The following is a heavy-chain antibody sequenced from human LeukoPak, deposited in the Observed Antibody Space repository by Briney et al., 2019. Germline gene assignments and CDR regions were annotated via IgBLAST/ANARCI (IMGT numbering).Heavy chain of an antibody. J-gene: IGHJ4*02. CDR2: FYYSGST. D-gene: IGHD5-24*01. CDR1: GGAISSSSYY. Sequence: SETLSLTCTVSGGAISSSSYYWGWIRQPPGKGLEWIGSFYYSGSTLYNPSLESRVTISVDTSKNQFSLKVSSVTAADTAVYYCARGPKRWYIDYWGQGTLVTVSS. V-gene: IGHV4-39*07. CDR3: ARGPKRWYIDY.